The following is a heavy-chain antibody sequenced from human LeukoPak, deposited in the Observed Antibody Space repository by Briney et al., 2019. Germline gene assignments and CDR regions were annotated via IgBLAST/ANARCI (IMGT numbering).Heavy chain of an antibody. Sequence: GGSLRLSCAASGFTVSSNYMSWVRQAPGKGLEWVSVISSGGSTYYADSVKGRFTISRDNSKNTLHLQMNSLRAEDTAVYYCARAYCGGDCYYYYYAMDVWGQGTTVTVSS. CDR2: ISSGGST. V-gene: IGHV3-53*01. J-gene: IGHJ6*02. CDR3: ARAYCGGDCYYYYYAMDV. CDR1: GFTVSSNY. D-gene: IGHD2-21*02.